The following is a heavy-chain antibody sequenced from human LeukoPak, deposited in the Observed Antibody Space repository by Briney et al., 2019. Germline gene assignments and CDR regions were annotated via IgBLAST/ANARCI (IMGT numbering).Heavy chain of an antibody. V-gene: IGHV1-2*02. D-gene: IGHD4-17*01. CDR3: ARSLDYGDYAGGY. CDR2: INPNSGGT. J-gene: IGHJ4*02. CDR1: GYTFTGYY. Sequence: ASVNVSCKASGYTFTGYYMHWVRQAPGQGLEWMGWINPNSGGTNYAQKFQGRVTMTRDTSISTAYMELSRLRSDDTAVYYCARSLDYGDYAGGYWGQGTLVTVSS.